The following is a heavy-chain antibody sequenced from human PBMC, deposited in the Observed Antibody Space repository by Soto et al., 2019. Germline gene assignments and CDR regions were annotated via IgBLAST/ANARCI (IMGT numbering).Heavy chain of an antibody. D-gene: IGHD5-12*01. CDR1: GFTFSGSA. CDR3: TSSMATIPPFDY. V-gene: IGHV3-73*01. CDR2: IRSKANSYAT. Sequence: GGSLRLSCAASGFTFSGSAMHWVRQASGKGLEWVGRIRSKANSYATAYAASVKGRFTISRDDSKNTAYLQMNSLKTEDTAVYYCTSSMATIPPFDYWGQGTLVTVSS. J-gene: IGHJ4*02.